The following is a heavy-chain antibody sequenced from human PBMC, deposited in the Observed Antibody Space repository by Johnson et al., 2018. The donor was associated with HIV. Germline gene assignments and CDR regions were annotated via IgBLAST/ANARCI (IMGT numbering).Heavy chain of an antibody. CDR2: ISYDGSNK. J-gene: IGHJ3*02. CDR1: GFTFSSYG. CDR3: ARDQSEVDAFDI. Sequence: QMLLVESGGGVVQPGGSLRLSCAASGFTFSSYGMHWVRQAPGKGLEWVAVISYDGSNKYYADSVKGRFTISRDNAKNSLYLQMNSLRAEDTAVYYCARDQSEVDAFDIWGQGTMVTVSS. V-gene: IGHV3-30*19.